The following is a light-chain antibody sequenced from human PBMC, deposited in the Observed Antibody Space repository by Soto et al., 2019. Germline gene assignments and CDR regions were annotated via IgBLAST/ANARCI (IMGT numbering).Light chain of an antibody. CDR1: SPNIGNNY. CDR3: GTWDTSLSVYV. CDR2: DNN. V-gene: IGLV1-51*01. J-gene: IGLJ1*01. Sequence: QSVLTQPPSVSAAPGQKVTISCSGSSPNIGNNYVSWYQQLPGTAPKLLIYDNNRRPSGIPDRFSGSKSGTSATLGITGLQTGDEADYYCGTWDTSLSVYVFGTG.